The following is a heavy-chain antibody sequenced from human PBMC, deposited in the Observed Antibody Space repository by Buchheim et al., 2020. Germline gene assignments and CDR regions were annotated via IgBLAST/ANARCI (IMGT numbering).Heavy chain of an antibody. CDR1: GFTFSNYA. CDR3: AKGDDNIWYAPLDY. D-gene: IGHD6-13*01. CDR2: ISGSGGST. Sequence: EVQLWESGGGLIQPGGSLRLSCAASGFTFSNYAMSWVRQAPGKGLEWVSIISGSGGSTYDANSVKGRFTISRDNSKNTLYLQMNSLRAEDTAVYYCAKGDDNIWYAPLDYWGQGTL. V-gene: IGHV3-23*01. J-gene: IGHJ4*02.